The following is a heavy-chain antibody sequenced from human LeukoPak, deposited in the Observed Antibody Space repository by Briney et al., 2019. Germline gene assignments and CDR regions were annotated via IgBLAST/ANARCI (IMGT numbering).Heavy chain of an antibody. V-gene: IGHV3-30*03. CDR1: GFTFSSYG. J-gene: IGHJ4*02. Sequence: GGSLRLSCVASGFTFSSYGMHWVRQAPGKGLEWVAMISYDGSNKYYADSVKGRFTISRDNSKNTLYLQMNSLRAEDTAVYYCAPTGGYSGYDYGIDYWGQGTLVTVSS. CDR2: ISYDGSNK. CDR3: APTGGYSGYDYGIDY. D-gene: IGHD5-12*01.